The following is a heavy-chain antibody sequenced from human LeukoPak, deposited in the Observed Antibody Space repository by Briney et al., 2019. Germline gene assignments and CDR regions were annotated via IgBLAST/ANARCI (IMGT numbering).Heavy chain of an antibody. Sequence: SETLSLTSTVSGGSISSYYWSWIRQPPGKGLEWIGYIYYSGSTNYNPSLKSRVTISVDTSKNQFSLKLSSVTAADTAVYYCASKRIYGDGYFQTWGQGTLVTVSS. CDR3: ASKRIYGDGYFQT. D-gene: IGHD4-17*01. V-gene: IGHV4-59*01. J-gene: IGHJ1*01. CDR2: IYYSGST. CDR1: GGSISSYY.